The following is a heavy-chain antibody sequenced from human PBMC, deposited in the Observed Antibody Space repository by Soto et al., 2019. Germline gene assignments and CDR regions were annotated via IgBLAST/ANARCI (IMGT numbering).Heavy chain of an antibody. V-gene: IGHV5-51*03. CDR1: GYSFTSYW. J-gene: IGHJ5*02. CDR2: IYPGDSDT. CDR3: ARGDCSSTSCYDWFDP. Sequence: EVQLVQSGAEVKKPGESLKISCKGSGYSFTSYWIGWVRQMPGKGLEWMGIIYPGDSDTRYSPSFQGQVTISADKSISTAYLQWSSLKASDTAMYYCARGDCSSTSCYDWFDPWGQGTLVTVSS. D-gene: IGHD2-2*01.